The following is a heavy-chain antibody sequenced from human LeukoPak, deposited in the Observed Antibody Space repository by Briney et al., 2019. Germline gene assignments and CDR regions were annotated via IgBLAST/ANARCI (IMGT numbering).Heavy chain of an antibody. CDR1: GGSISSYY. CDR2: IYYSGST. Sequence: PSETLSLTCTVSGGSISSYYWSWIRQPPGKGLEWIGYIYYSGSTNYNPSLKSRVTISVDTSKNQFSLKLSSVTAADTAVYYCARQRRDGYNFGFDYWGQGTLVTVSS. V-gene: IGHV4-59*01. D-gene: IGHD5-24*01. J-gene: IGHJ4*02. CDR3: ARQRRDGYNFGFDY.